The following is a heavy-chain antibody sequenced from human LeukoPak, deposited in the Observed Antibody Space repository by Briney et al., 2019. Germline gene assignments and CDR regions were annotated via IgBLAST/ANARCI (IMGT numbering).Heavy chain of an antibody. CDR3: AGDTAMASHFDY. V-gene: IGHV3-53*03. J-gene: IGHJ4*02. Sequence: GGSLRLSCAASGFTVSSNYMSWVRQAPGKGLEWVSVIYSGGSTYYADSVKGRFTISRDNSKNTLYLQMNSLRAEDTAVYYCAGDTAMASHFDYWGQGTLVTVSS. D-gene: IGHD5-18*01. CDR1: GFTVSSNY. CDR2: IYSGGST.